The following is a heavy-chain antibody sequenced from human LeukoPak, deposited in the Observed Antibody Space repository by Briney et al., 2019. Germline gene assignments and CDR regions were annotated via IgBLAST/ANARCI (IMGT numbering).Heavy chain of an antibody. Sequence: GESLQISCNGYGDGFTSYWVAWGRQMPGKGVEWMGIIFPGDSDTRYSPSIQGQVTISVDKSISTAYLQWSSLKASDTAIYYCARRPLHSQNWLAPWGQGTLVTVSS. CDR2: IFPGDSDT. CDR3: ARRPLHSQNWLAP. V-gene: IGHV5-51*01. J-gene: IGHJ5*02. CDR1: GDGFTSYW.